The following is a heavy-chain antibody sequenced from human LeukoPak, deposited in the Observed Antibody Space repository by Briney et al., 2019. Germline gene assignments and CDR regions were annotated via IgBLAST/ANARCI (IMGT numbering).Heavy chain of an antibody. CDR3: ARERHFMDV. Sequence: SETLSLTCAVYGGSFSDYWWTWIRQSPGKGLEWIGEVNHSGRTNYNPSLKSRVTISVDTSKNQFSLKLSSVTAADTAVYYCARERHFMDVWGKGTTVTISS. D-gene: IGHD3-3*02. CDR1: GGSFSDYW. CDR2: VNHSGRT. J-gene: IGHJ6*03. V-gene: IGHV4-34*01.